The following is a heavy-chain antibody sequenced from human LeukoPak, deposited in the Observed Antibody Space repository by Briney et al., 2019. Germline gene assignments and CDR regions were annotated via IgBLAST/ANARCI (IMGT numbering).Heavy chain of an antibody. V-gene: IGHV6-1*01. D-gene: IGHD2-15*01. CDR3: ARVYCSGGSCSNWFDP. J-gene: IGHJ5*02. Sequence: SQTLSLTCAISGDSVSSNSAAWNWIRQSPSRGLEWLGRTYHRSKWYNDYAVSVKSRITINPDTSKNQFSLQLNSVTPEDTAVYYCARVYCSGGSCSNWFDPWGQGTLVTVSS. CDR1: GDSVSSNSAA. CDR2: TYHRSKWYN.